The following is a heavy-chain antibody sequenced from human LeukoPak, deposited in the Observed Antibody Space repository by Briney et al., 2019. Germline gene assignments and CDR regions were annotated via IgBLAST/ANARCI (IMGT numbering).Heavy chain of an antibody. CDR2: IYHSGST. CDR1: GGSISSSNW. CDR3: ATQDIVVWAFDY. J-gene: IGHJ4*02. Sequence: PSGTLSLTCAVSGGSISSSNWWSWVRRPPGKGLEWIGEIYHSGSTNYNPSLKSRVTISVDKSKNQFSLKLSSVTAADTAVYYCATQDIVVWAFDYWGQGTLVTVSS. D-gene: IGHD2-15*01. V-gene: IGHV4-4*02.